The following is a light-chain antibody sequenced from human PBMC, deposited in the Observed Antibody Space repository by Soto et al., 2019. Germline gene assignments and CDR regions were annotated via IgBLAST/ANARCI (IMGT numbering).Light chain of an antibody. V-gene: IGKV1-13*02. CDR3: QQFYSYPLT. Sequence: AIQLTQSPSSLSASVGDRVTITCRASQGISSALAWYQHKSGKPPKSLIYDASSLESGVPSRFSGSGSGTDFTLTISNLQAEDFATYYCQQFYSYPLTFGGGTKVEIK. CDR2: DAS. J-gene: IGKJ4*01. CDR1: QGISSA.